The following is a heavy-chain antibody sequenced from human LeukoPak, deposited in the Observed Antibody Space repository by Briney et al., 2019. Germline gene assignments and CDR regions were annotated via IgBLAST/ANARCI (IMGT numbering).Heavy chain of an antibody. V-gene: IGHV4-34*01. D-gene: IGHD6-13*01. CDR3: ARKVGYSSSWNG. Sequence: SETLSLTGAVYGLSFSGYYWSWIRQPPGKGREGIVEINHSGSTNYNPSLKSRVTISVETSKNQFSMKLSSVIAADTGVYYCARKVGYSSSWNGWGKGTTVTVSS. CDR1: GLSFSGYY. J-gene: IGHJ6*04. CDR2: INHSGST.